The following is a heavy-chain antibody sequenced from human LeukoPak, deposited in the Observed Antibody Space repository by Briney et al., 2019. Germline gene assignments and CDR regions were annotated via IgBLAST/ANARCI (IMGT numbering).Heavy chain of an antibody. Sequence: PGGSLRLSCAASGFAFSSYGMHWVRQAPGKGLEWVAVIWYDGSNKYYADSVKGRFTISRDNSKNTLYLQMNSLRAEDTAVYYCAKVSGSYQLLLSHFDYWGQGTLVTVSS. V-gene: IGHV3-33*06. CDR1: GFAFSSYG. D-gene: IGHD2-2*01. CDR3: AKVSGSYQLLLSHFDY. J-gene: IGHJ4*02. CDR2: IWYDGSNK.